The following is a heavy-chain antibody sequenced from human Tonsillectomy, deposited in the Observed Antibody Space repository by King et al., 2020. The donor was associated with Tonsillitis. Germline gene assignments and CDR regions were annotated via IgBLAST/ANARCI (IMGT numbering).Heavy chain of an antibody. J-gene: IGHJ4*02. V-gene: IGHV3-30*02. CDR2: IRYDGRNK. CDR3: AKEEYCTDGGCFNFDY. CDR1: GFSFRSYG. D-gene: IGHD2-15*01. Sequence: QVQLVESGGGVVQPGGSLRLSCAASGFSFRSYGMHWVRQAPGKGLEWVAFIRYDGRNKDYADSVKGRLTISRDNSKNTVYLQMDSLGAEDTAVYFFAKEEYCTDGGCFNFDYWGQGSLVTVSS.